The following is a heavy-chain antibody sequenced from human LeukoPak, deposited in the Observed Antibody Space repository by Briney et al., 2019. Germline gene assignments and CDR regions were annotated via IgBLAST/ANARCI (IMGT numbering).Heavy chain of an antibody. V-gene: IGHV4-34*01. CDR2: INHSGST. D-gene: IGHD2-2*01. Sequence: SETLSLTCAVYGGSFSGYYWSWIRQPPGKGLEWIGEINHSGSTNYNPSLKSRVTISVDTSKNQFSLKLSSVTAADTAVYYCAREYCATTICYPSGGYYDSWGQGTLVTVSS. CDR3: AREYCATTICYPSGGYYDS. CDR1: GGSFSGYY. J-gene: IGHJ4*02.